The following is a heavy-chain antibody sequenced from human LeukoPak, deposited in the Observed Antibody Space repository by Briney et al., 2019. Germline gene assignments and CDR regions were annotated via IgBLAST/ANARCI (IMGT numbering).Heavy chain of an antibody. Sequence: ASVTVSCTASGYRFTGYYLHWVRQAPGQGLEWMGQINANSGGTDYAEKFQGRVTMTRDTSIGTAYMEVSRLIYDDTAVYYCARDFSLWFDYWGQGTLVTVSS. D-gene: IGHD3-10*01. CDR1: GYRFTGYY. CDR3: ARDFSLWFDY. J-gene: IGHJ4*02. CDR2: INANSGGT. V-gene: IGHV1-2*06.